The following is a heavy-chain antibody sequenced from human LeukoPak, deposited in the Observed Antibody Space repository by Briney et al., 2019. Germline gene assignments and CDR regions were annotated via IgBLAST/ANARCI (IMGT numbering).Heavy chain of an antibody. CDR1: GFTFSAYA. D-gene: IGHD6-19*01. CDR3: ARPPYSSGSFDL. CDR2: INSDGSST. V-gene: IGHV3-74*01. J-gene: IGHJ2*01. Sequence: GGSLRLSCEASGFTFSAYAMTWVRQAPGKGLVWVSRINSDGSSTSYADSVKGRFTISRDNAKNTLYLQMSSLRAEDTAVYYCARPPYSSGSFDLWGRGTLVTVSS.